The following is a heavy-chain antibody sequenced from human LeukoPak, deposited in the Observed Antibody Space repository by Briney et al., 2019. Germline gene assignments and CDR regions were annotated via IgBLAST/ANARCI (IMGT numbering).Heavy chain of an antibody. CDR2: IYYSGST. CDR1: GGSFSGYY. J-gene: IGHJ3*02. Sequence: SETLSLTCAVYGGSFSGYYWSWIRQPPGKGLEWIGSIYYSGSTYYNPSLKSRVTISVDTSKNQFSLKLSSVTAADTAVYYCARGLADRWRLPLAAFDIWGQGTMVTVSS. D-gene: IGHD2-21*01. CDR3: ARGLADRWRLPLAAFDI. V-gene: IGHV4-34*01.